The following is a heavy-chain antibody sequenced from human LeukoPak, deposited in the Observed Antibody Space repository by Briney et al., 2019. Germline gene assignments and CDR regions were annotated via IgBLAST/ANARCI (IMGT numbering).Heavy chain of an antibody. CDR3: AGLDYYGSGSYG. J-gene: IGHJ4*02. V-gene: IGHV1-69*13. CDR1: GGTFSSYA. Sequence: SVKVSCKASGGTFSSYAISWVRQPPGQGLEWMGGIIPIFGTANYAQKFQGRVTITADESTSTAYMELSSLRSEDTAVYYCAGLDYYGSGSYGGGQGTLVTVSS. CDR2: IIPIFGTA. D-gene: IGHD3-10*01.